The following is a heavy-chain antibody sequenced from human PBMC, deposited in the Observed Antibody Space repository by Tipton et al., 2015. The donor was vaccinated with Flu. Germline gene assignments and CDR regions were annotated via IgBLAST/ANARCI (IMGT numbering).Heavy chain of an antibody. Sequence: TLSLTCTVSGYSISSGYYWGWIRQPPGKGLEWIGSIFHGGSTYYNPSLKSRVTISVDTSKNQFSLNLSSVTASDTALYFCARCSGSGTDVIYDYWGQGTLVTVSS. CDR1: GYSISSGYY. CDR3: ARCSGSGTDVIYDY. J-gene: IGHJ4*02. V-gene: IGHV4-38-2*02. CDR2: IFHGGST. D-gene: IGHD3-10*02.